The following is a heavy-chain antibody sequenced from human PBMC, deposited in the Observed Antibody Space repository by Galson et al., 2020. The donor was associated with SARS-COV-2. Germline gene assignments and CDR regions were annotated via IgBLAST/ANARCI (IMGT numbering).Heavy chain of an antibody. Sequence: GEFLKISCAASGFTFRSYNMNWVRQAPGKGLEWVSYISSSSSTIYYADSVKGRFIINRDNAKHSLYLQMTSLRVEDTAVYYCAIPEKDIGDYWGQGTLVTVSS. CDR1: GFTFRSYN. CDR2: ISSSSSTI. J-gene: IGHJ4*02. D-gene: IGHD2-15*01. V-gene: IGHV3-48*01. CDR3: AIPEKDIGDY.